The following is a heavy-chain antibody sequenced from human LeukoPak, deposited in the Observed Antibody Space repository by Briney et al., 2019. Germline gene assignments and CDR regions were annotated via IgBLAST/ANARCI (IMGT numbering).Heavy chain of an antibody. CDR1: GFTFSSYG. Sequence: GGSLRLSCAASGFTFSSYGMHWVRQAPGKGLEWVAIVSYDGGNKNYADSVKGRFTISRDNSKNTLYLQMNSLRTEDTAVYFCAKGSSGGMDVWGQGTTVTVSS. CDR2: VSYDGGNK. D-gene: IGHD5-12*01. V-gene: IGHV3-30*18. J-gene: IGHJ6*02. CDR3: AKGSSGGMDV.